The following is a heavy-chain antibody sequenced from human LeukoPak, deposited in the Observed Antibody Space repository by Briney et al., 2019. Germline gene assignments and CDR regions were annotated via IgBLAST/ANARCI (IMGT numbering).Heavy chain of an antibody. CDR2: MSSSSSTI. D-gene: IGHD1-26*01. Sequence: GGPLRLSCAASGLTLSRYSVKWVRRAPGKGVEWVSYMSSSSSTIYYADSVKGRFTNSRNNAKNSMYLQMNSVRDEDTAVYYCARGSAFDIWGQGTMVTVSS. CDR1: GLTLSRYS. V-gene: IGHV3-48*02. J-gene: IGHJ3*02. CDR3: ARGSAFDI.